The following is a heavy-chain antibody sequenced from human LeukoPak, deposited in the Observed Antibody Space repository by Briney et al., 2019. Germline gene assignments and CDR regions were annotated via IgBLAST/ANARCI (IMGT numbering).Heavy chain of an antibody. J-gene: IGHJ6*02. CDR2: TSFDGTNE. D-gene: IGHD6-13*01. CDR3: ARVTLAAVGTMNYYFHGMDV. CDR1: GFTFSSYA. Sequence: GRSLRLSCAASGFTFSSYAMHWVRQAPGKGLEWVAVTSFDGTNEYYADSVRGRFTTSRDNPKNTVYLHMNSLRTEDTAVYYCARVTLAAVGTMNYYFHGMDVWGQGTTVTVSS. V-gene: IGHV3-30-3*01.